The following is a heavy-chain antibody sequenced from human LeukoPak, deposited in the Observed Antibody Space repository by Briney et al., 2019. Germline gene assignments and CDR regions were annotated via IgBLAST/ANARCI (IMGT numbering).Heavy chain of an antibody. CDR2: IYYSGST. D-gene: IGHD2-2*03. Sequence: PSETLSLTCTVPGGAISSYYWTWIRKPPGKGLEWIGYIYYSGSTNYNPSLKRRVTISVDTSKNQFSLKLSSVTAADTAVYYCAREGGYCSSTSCYDWFDPWGQGTLVTVSS. CDR1: GGAISSYY. CDR3: AREGGYCSSTSCYDWFDP. J-gene: IGHJ5*02. V-gene: IGHV4-59*01.